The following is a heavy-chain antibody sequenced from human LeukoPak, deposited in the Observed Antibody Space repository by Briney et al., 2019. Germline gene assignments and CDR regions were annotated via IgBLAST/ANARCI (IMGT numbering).Heavy chain of an antibody. D-gene: IGHD3-10*01. J-gene: IGHJ6*03. V-gene: IGHV1-46*01. CDR3: ATGRSYGSGFYYMDV. Sequence: ASVKVSCKASGYTFTSYYMHWVRQAPGQGLEWMGIINPSGGSTIYAQKFQGRVTMTEDTSTDTAYMELSSLRSEDTAVYYCATGRSYGSGFYYMDVWGKGTTVTISS. CDR2: INPSGGST. CDR1: GYTFTSYY.